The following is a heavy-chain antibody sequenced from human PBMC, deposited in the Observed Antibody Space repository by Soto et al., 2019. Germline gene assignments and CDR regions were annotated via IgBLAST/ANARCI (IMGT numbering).Heavy chain of an antibody. D-gene: IGHD3-10*01. CDR1: GVTFTNYA. J-gene: IGHJ4*02. V-gene: IGHV1-18*01. CDR2: ISAYNGNT. Sequence: QVQLVQSGAEVKKPGASVKVSCKASGVTFTNYAINWVRQAPGQGLEWMGWISAYNGNTNYAQKLQGRVTMTTDTSTSTAYMERRSLRSDDTAVYYCAREWFGEFVYYFDYWGQGTLVTVSS. CDR3: AREWFGEFVYYFDY.